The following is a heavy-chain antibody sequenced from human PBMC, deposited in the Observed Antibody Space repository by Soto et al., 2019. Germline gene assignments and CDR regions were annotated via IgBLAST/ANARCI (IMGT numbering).Heavy chain of an antibody. J-gene: IGHJ4*02. Sequence: QVQVVQSGAEVKKPGASVKVSCKTSGYTFINYHVHWVRQAQGPGLEWMGAINPNGGSTTYAQHLQVRITMTSYASTSTVYMDLSSLRSADTAVYYCALPKNPLGWYNFWGQGSLVTVS. CDR2: INPNGGST. CDR1: GYTFINYH. D-gene: IGHD6-19*01. CDR3: ALPKNPLGWYNF. V-gene: IGHV1-46*01.